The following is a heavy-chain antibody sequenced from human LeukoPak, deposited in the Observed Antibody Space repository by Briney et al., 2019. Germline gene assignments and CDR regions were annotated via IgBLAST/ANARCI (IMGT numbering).Heavy chain of an antibody. V-gene: IGHV3-30*18. CDR2: ISYDGSNK. CDR3: AKIGSNYYDSSGDPYGDAFDI. Sequence: PGRSLRLSCAASGFTFSSYGMHWVRQAPGKGLEWVAVISYDGSNKYYADSVKGRFTISRDNSKNTLYLQMNSLRAEDTAVYYCAKIGSNYYDSSGDPYGDAFDIWGQGTMVTVSS. D-gene: IGHD3-22*01. CDR1: GFTFSSYG. J-gene: IGHJ3*02.